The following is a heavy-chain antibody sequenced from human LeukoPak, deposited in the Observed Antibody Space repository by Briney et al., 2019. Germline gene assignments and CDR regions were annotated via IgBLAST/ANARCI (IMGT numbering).Heavy chain of an antibody. J-gene: IGHJ4*02. V-gene: IGHV6-1*01. D-gene: IGHD3-10*01. Sequence: SQTLSLTCAISGDSVSSNNVAWNWIRQSPSRGLEWLGRTYYRSKWYNQYAVSVKSRVTVNPDTSKNQFSLQVNSVTPEDTAVYYCTREGSGIPGYFDYWGQGTLVTVSS. CDR2: TYYRSKWYN. CDR3: TREGSGIPGYFDY. CDR1: GDSVSSNNVA.